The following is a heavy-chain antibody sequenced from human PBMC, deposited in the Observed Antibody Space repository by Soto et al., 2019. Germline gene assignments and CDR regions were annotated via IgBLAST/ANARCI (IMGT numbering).Heavy chain of an antibody. J-gene: IGHJ4*02. CDR2: IIPILGIA. CDR1: GGTFSSYT. CDR3: ASPNPQRVSGFLFDY. V-gene: IGHV1-69*02. D-gene: IGHD2-21*01. Sequence: QVQLVQSGAEVKKPGSSVKVSCKASGGTFSSYTISWVRQAPGQGLEWMGRIIPILGIANYAQKFQGRVTITADKSTSTAYMRLSSLRSEDTALYYCASPNPQRVSGFLFDYWGQGTLVTVSS.